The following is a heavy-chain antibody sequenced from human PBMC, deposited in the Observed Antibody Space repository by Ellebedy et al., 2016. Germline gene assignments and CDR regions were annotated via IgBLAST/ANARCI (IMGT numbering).Heavy chain of an antibody. CDR1: GFTFSNYA. V-gene: IGHV3-23*01. J-gene: IGHJ5*02. D-gene: IGHD6-13*01. CDR2: ISDSGVTT. CDR3: VAELKRNSGWYSSAWDSWFNP. Sequence: GESLKISXTASGFTFSNYAMSWVRQAPGKGLEWVSTISDSGVTTYYADFVKGRFTISRDNSKNTLYLQMHSLRAADTAMFLCVAELKRNSGWYSSAWDSWFNPWGQGTLVTVSS.